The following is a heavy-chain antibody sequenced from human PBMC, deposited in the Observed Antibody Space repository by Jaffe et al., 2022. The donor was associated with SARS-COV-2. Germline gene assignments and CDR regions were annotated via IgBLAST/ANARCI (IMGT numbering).Heavy chain of an antibody. V-gene: IGHV1-46*01. CDR3: ARGGPPITIFGVVITERDYYYYGMDV. D-gene: IGHD3-3*01. CDR1: GYTFTSYY. CDR2: INPSGGST. J-gene: IGHJ6*02. Sequence: QVQLVQSGAEVKKPGASVKVSCKASGYTFTSYYMHWVRQAPGQGLEWMGIINPSGGSTSYAQKFQGRVTMTRDTSTSTVYMELSSLRSEDTAVYYCARGGPPITIFGVVITERDYYYYGMDVWGQGTTVTVSS.